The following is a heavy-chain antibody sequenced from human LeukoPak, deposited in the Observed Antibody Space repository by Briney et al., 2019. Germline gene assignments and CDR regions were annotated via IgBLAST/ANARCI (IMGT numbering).Heavy chain of an antibody. V-gene: IGHV4-34*01. CDR3: ASRRITIFGVAASKDY. J-gene: IGHJ4*02. Sequence: SETLSLTCAVYGGSFSGYYWSWIRQPPGKGLEWIGEINHSGSTNYNPSLKSRVTISVDTSKNQFSLKLSSVTAADTAVYYCASRRITIFGVAASKDYGGQGTLVTVSS. D-gene: IGHD3-3*01. CDR1: GGSFSGYY. CDR2: INHSGST.